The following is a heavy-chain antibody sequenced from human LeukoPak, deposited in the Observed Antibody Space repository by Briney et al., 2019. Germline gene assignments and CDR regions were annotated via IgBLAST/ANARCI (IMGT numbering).Heavy chain of an antibody. J-gene: IGHJ4*02. CDR2: ISGSGGST. Sequence: GGSLRLSCAASGFTFSSYAMSWVRQAPGKGLEWVSAISGSGGSTYYADSVKGRFTISRDNSKNTLYLQMNSLRVEDTAVYYCAKVRLQLYYFDYWGQGTLVTVSS. V-gene: IGHV3-23*01. CDR1: GFTFSSYA. CDR3: AKVRLQLYYFDY. D-gene: IGHD5-24*01.